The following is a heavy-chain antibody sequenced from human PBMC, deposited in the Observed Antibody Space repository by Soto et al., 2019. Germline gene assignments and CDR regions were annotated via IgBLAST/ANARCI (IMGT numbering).Heavy chain of an antibody. D-gene: IGHD6-13*01. Sequence: QVELVQSAAVVKKPGSSVKVSCKVARRTCRSYAISWVRQAPGQVRAWMGGSIPMCGTANYAQKLQGIVRITADDRMSTAYMELSSLRSEDTALYYGAGDPPTGSGSGHRFDHWGQGTLVTVSS. CDR3: AGDPPTGSGSGHRFDH. V-gene: IGHV1-69*01. J-gene: IGHJ4*02. CDR1: RRTCRSYA. CDR2: SIPMCGTA.